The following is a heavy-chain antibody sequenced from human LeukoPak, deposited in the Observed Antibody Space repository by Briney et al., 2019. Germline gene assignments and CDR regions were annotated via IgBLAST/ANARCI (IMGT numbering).Heavy chain of an antibody. J-gene: IGHJ6*02. CDR2: ISGSGGST. D-gene: IGHD2-15*01. V-gene: IGHV3-23*01. CDR3: ARGGYCSGGSCLSDYYGLDV. Sequence: GGSLRLSCAASGFTFSSYAMSWVRQAPGKGLEWVSAISGSGGSTYYADSVKGRFTISRDNTKNTLYLQMNSLKTEDTAVYYCARGGYCSGGSCLSDYYGLDVWGQGTTVTVSS. CDR1: GFTFSSYA.